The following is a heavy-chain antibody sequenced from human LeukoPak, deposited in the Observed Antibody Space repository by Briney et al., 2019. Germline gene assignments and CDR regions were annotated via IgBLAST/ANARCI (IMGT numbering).Heavy chain of an antibody. CDR1: GGSISSGDYY. CDR3: ARAMYGSGWYGDY. V-gene: IGHV4-30-4*08. Sequence: SQTLSLTCTVSGGSISSGDYYWSWIRQPPGKGLEWIGYIYYSGSTYYNPSLKSRVTISVDTSKNQFSLKLSSVTAADTAVYYCARAMYGSGWYGDYWGQGTLVTVSS. D-gene: IGHD6-19*01. J-gene: IGHJ4*02. CDR2: IYYSGST.